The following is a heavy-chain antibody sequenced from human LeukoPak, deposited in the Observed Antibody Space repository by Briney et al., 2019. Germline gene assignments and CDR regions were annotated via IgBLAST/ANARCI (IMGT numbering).Heavy chain of an antibody. Sequence: GGSLRLSCAASGFTFSDYYMSWIRQAPGKGLEWVSYISSSGSTIYYADSVKGRFTISRDNSKNTLYLQMNSLRAEDTAVYYCASFSDQYCSSTSCYDYWGQGTLVTVSS. D-gene: IGHD2-2*01. CDR3: ASFSDQYCSSTSCYDY. J-gene: IGHJ4*02. CDR1: GFTFSDYY. V-gene: IGHV3-11*04. CDR2: ISSSGSTI.